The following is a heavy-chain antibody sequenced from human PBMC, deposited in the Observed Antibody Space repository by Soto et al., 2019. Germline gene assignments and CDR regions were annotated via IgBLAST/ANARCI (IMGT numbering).Heavy chain of an antibody. D-gene: IGHD5-18*01. J-gene: IGHJ6*02. CDR1: GDSVSSNSAA. V-gene: IGHV6-1*01. CDR2: TYYRSKWYN. Sequence: SQTLSLTCAISGDSVSSNSAAWNWIRQSPSRGLEWLGRTYYRSKWYNDYAVSVKSRITINPDTSKNQFSLQLNSVTPEDTAVSYCESDYRGYSYNCYYYYGMEGWRQGTTVTV. CDR3: ESDYRGYSYNCYYYYGMEG.